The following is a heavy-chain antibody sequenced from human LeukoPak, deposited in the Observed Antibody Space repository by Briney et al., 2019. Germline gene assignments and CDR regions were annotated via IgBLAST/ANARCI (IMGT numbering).Heavy chain of an antibody. CDR2: IIPILGIA. D-gene: IGHD3-22*01. J-gene: IGHJ5*02. CDR1: GGTFSSYA. CDR3: ARDSYDRINNWFDP. Sequence: GASVKVSCKASGGTFSSYAISWVRQAPGQGLEWMGRIIPILGIANYAQKFQGRVTITADKSTSTAYMELSSLRAEDTAVYYCARDSYDRINNWFDPWGQGTLVTVSS. V-gene: IGHV1-69*04.